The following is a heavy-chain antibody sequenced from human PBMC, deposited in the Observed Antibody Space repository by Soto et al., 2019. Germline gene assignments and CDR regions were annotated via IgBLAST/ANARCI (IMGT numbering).Heavy chain of an antibody. J-gene: IGHJ4*02. V-gene: IGHV1-46*03. CDR3: ACEGRMAVSGRFAY. D-gene: IGHD6-19*01. CDR2: INPSGGST. CDR1: GYTLTSYY. Sequence: ASVKVSCKSFGYTLTSYYIHWVRQAPGQGLQWMGIINPSGGSTTYAQKFQGRITMARDTSTSTVYMELSSLRSEDTAVYYCACEGRMAVSGRFAYWGQGALVTVSS.